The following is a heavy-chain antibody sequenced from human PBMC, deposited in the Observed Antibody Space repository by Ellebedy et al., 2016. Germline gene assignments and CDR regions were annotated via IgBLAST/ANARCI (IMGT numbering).Heavy chain of an antibody. CDR3: ASHYYYGSGSFDY. D-gene: IGHD3-10*01. CDR2: IYTSGST. Sequence: SETLSLTXTVSGGSISSYYWSWIRQPAGKGLEWIGRIYTSGSTNYNPSLKSRVTMSVDTSKNQFSVKLSSVTAADTAVYYCASHYYYGSGSFDYWGQGTLVTVSS. CDR1: GGSISSYY. V-gene: IGHV4-4*07. J-gene: IGHJ4*02.